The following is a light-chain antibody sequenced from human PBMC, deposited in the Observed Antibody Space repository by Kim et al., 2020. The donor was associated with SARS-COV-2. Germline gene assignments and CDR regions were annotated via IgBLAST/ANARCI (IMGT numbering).Light chain of an antibody. Sequence: ASVGDRVTITCRASQAISTWLAWYQHKPGKAPKLLIYAASDLQNGVPSRFGGSGSGTEFTLTINSLQPEDVATYSCQQSYSLPLTFGPGTKVDIK. CDR1: QAISTW. CDR2: AAS. J-gene: IGKJ3*01. CDR3: QQSYSLPLT. V-gene: IGKV1-12*01.